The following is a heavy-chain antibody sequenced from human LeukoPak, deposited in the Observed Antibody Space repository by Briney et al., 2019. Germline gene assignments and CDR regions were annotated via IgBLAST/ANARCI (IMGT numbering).Heavy chain of an antibody. CDR1: GYTFTGYY. V-gene: IGHV1-2*02. D-gene: IGHD3-10*01. J-gene: IGHJ6*02. Sequence: ASVKVSCKASGYTFTGYYMHWVRQAPGQGLEWMGWINPNSGGTNYAQKFQGRVTMTRDTSISTAYMELSRLRSDDTAVYYCARDYYGSGSYYCYYGMDVWGQGTTVTVSS. CDR2: INPNSGGT. CDR3: ARDYYGSGSYYCYYGMDV.